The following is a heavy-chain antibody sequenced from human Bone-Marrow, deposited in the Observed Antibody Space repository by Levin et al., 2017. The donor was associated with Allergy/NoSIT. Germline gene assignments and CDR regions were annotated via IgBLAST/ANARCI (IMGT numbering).Heavy chain of an antibody. CDR2: ISGSGGST. V-gene: IGHV3-23*01. CDR1: GFTFSSYA. D-gene: IGHD3-22*01. J-gene: IGHJ4*02. CDR3: AMRGYDSSFTDY. Sequence: GESLKISCAASGFTFSSYAMSWVRQAPGKGLEWVSAISGSGGSTYYADSVKGRFTISRDNSKNTLYLQMNSLRAEDTAVYYCAMRGYDSSFTDYWGQGTLVTVSS.